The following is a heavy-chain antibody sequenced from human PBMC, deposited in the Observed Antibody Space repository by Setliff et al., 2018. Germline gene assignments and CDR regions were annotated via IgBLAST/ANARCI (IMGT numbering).Heavy chain of an antibody. CDR2: MNPNSGNT. CDR3: ARSKVEAAMVKHNWFDP. Sequence: ASVKVFCKTSGYTFTNYDINWVRQATGQGLEWMGWMNPNSGNTGYAQNFQGRVSMTRNTSISTAYMELNSLTSEDTAVYYCARSKVEAAMVKHNWFDPWGQGTLVTVSS. J-gene: IGHJ5*02. V-gene: IGHV1-8*02. D-gene: IGHD5-18*01. CDR1: GYTFTNYD.